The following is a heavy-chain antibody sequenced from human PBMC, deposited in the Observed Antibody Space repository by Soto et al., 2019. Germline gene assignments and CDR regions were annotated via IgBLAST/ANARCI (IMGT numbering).Heavy chain of an antibody. CDR1: GYTFISYY. CDR3: ARGDTSYYYYGMDV. V-gene: IGHV1-46*01. CDR2: INPGGGST. J-gene: IGHJ6*02. D-gene: IGHD2-21*02. Sequence: ASVKVSCKASGYTFISYYMHWVRQAPGQGLEWMGIINPGGGSTSYAQKFQGRATMTRDTSTSTVYMELSNLRSDDTAVYYCARGDTSYYYYGMDVWGQGTTVTVSS.